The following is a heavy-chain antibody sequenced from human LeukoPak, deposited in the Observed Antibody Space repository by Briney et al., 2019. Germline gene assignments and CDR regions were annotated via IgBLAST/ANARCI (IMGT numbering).Heavy chain of an antibody. CDR3: ARGPLPWYDFWSGYYTNWFDP. CDR2: IIAYNGNT. CDR1: GYTFTSYG. Sequence: ASVKVSCKASGYTFTSYGISGVRQAPGQGLEWMGWIIAYNGNTNYAQKLQGRDTMTTDTSTSTAYMELRSLRSDDTAVYYCARGPLPWYDFWSGYYTNWFDPWGQGTLVTVSS. V-gene: IGHV1-18*01. D-gene: IGHD3-3*01. J-gene: IGHJ5*02.